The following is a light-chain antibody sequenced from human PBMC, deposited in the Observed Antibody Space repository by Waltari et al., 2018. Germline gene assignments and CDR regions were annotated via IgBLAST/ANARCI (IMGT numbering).Light chain of an antibody. V-gene: IGKV3-11*01. CDR2: DAS. J-gene: IGKJ4*01. CDR3: QQRSTWPSVT. CDR1: QSVGRH. Sequence: EIVLTQSPATPSLSPGESATAPCRASQSVGRHLAWYQQKPGQAPRLLIYDASDRAADTPARFSGSGSGTDFTLTISSLEPEDFVVYYCQQRSTWPSVTFGGGTKVEIK.